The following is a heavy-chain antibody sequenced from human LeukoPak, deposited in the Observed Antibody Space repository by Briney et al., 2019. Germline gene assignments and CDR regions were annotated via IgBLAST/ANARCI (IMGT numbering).Heavy chain of an antibody. Sequence: PSETLSLTCTVSGGSISSYYWSWIRQPPGKGLEWIGYIYYSGSTSYNPSLKSRVTISIDTSKNQFSLKLSSLTAADAAVYYCARLGGGGTAARGRAFDIWGQGTMVTVSS. D-gene: IGHD6-13*01. CDR3: ARLGGGGTAARGRAFDI. CDR1: GGSISSYY. J-gene: IGHJ3*02. CDR2: IYYSGST. V-gene: IGHV4-59*01.